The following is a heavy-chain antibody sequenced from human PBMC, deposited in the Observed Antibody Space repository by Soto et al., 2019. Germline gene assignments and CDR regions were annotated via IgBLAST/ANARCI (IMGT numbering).Heavy chain of an antibody. D-gene: IGHD2-2*01. CDR1: GFTFSSYG. Sequence: GGSLRLSCAASGFTFSSYGMHWVRQAPGKGLEWVAVISYDGSNKYYADSVKGRFTISRHNSKNTLYLQMNSLRAEDTAVYYCAKDIVVVPAASYYYYYGMDVWGQGTTVTVSS. CDR2: ISYDGSNK. J-gene: IGHJ6*02. CDR3: AKDIVVVPAASYYYYYGMDV. V-gene: IGHV3-30*18.